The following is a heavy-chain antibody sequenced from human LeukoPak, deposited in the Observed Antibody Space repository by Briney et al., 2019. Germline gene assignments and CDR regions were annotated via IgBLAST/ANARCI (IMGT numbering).Heavy chain of an antibody. Sequence: GGSLRLSCAASGFTFSSYAMSWVRQAPGKGLEWVSAISGSGGSKYFADSVKGRFTISRNNSKNTLYLQMNSLRAEDTAVYYCAKSGRDIVVVVAATQHYYYGMDVWGQGTTVTVSS. V-gene: IGHV3-23*01. CDR1: GFTFSSYA. D-gene: IGHD2-15*01. J-gene: IGHJ6*02. CDR2: ISGSGGSK. CDR3: AKSGRDIVVVVAATQHYYYGMDV.